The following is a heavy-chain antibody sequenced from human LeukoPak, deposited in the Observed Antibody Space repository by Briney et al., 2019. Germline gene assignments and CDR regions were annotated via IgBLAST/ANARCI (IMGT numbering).Heavy chain of an antibody. CDR1: GYTLTELS. V-gene: IGHV1-24*01. Sequence: ASVKVSCKVSGYTLTELSMHWVRQAPGKGLEWMGGFDPEEGETIYAQKFQGRVTMTEDTSTDTAYMELSSLRSEDTAVYYCAIDRGERRGVDAFDIWGQGTMVTVSS. D-gene: IGHD3-10*01. CDR3: AIDRGERRGVDAFDI. J-gene: IGHJ3*02. CDR2: FDPEEGET.